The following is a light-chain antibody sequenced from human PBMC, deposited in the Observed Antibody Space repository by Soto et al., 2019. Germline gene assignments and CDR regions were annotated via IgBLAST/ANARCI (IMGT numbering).Light chain of an antibody. Sequence: QSALTQPASVSGSPGQSITISCTGTSSDVGGYNYVSWYQQHPGKAPKLMIYDVSNRPSGVSNRFSGSKSGNTATLTISGLQAEDEADYDGSSYTGSSVVFGGGTKLTVL. CDR2: DVS. V-gene: IGLV2-14*01. J-gene: IGLJ2*01. CDR1: SSDVGGYNY. CDR3: SSYTGSSVV.